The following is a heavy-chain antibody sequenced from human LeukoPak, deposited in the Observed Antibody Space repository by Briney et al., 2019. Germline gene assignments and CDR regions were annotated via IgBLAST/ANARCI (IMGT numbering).Heavy chain of an antibody. CDR2: IIPIFGTA. V-gene: IGHV1-69*05. Sequence: GSSVKVSCKASGGTFSSYAISWVRQAPGQGLEWMGRIIPIFGTANYAQKFQGRVTITTDESTSTAYMELSSLRSEDTAVYYCASDKKERYGEGYYYYYMDVWGKGTTVTVSS. J-gene: IGHJ6*03. CDR3: ASDKKERYGEGYYYYYMDV. D-gene: IGHD4-17*01. CDR1: GGTFSSYA.